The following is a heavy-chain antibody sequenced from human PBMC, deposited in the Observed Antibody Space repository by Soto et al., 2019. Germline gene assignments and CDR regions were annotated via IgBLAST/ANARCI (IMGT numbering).Heavy chain of an antibody. Sequence: GGSLRLSCAASGFTFSSYAMSWVRQAPGKGLEWVSAISGSGGSTYYADSVKGRFTISRDNSKNTLYLQMNSLRAEDTAVYYCANCGGDCYSFDYWGQGTLVTVSS. CDR1: GFTFSSYA. CDR3: ANCGGDCYSFDY. J-gene: IGHJ4*02. CDR2: ISGSGGST. V-gene: IGHV3-23*01. D-gene: IGHD2-21*02.